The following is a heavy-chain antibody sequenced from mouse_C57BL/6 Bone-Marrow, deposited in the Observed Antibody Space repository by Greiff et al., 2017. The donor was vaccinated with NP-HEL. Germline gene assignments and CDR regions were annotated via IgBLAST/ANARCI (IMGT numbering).Heavy chain of an antibody. J-gene: IGHJ4*01. D-gene: IGHD1-1*01. Sequence: QVQLQQPGAELVKPGASVKLSCKASGYTFTSYWMHWVKQRPGQGLEWIGMIHPNSGSTNYNEKFKSKATLTVDKSSSTAYMQLSSLTSEDSAVYYCASSYYGSRLYAMDYWGQGTSVTVSS. CDR2: IHPNSGST. CDR1: GYTFTSYW. V-gene: IGHV1-64*01. CDR3: ASSYYGSRLYAMDY.